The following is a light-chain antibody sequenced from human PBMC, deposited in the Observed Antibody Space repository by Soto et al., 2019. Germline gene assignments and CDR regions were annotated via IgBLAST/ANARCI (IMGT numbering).Light chain of an antibody. V-gene: IGLV2-14*01. CDR1: SSDVGGYNY. J-gene: IGLJ2*01. CDR3: SSYTSSSTLV. CDR2: EVS. Sequence: QSVLTQPASVSGSPGQSISISCTGTSSDVGGYNYVSWYQQHPGKAPKLIIYEVSHRPSGVSNRFSGSKSGNTASLTISGLQAEDEADYYCSSYTSSSTLVFGGGTKVTVL.